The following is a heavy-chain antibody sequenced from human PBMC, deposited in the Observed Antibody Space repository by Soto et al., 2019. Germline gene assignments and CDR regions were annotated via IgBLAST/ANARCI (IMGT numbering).Heavy chain of an antibody. D-gene: IGHD2-15*01. CDR1: GFNFEDYA. CDR3: ARVRGALTVVSNWFDP. Sequence: PGGSLRLSCEGFGFNFEDYAMHWIRQAPGKGLEWVSGINWNGGITGYADSVKGRFTVSRDNANNSLHLEMSSLKTEDTALYYCARVRGALTVVSNWFDPWGQGTLVTVSS. CDR2: INWNGGIT. V-gene: IGHV3-9*01. J-gene: IGHJ5*02.